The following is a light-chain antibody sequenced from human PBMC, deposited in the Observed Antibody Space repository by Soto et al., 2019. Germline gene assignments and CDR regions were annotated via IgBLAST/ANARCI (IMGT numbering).Light chain of an antibody. V-gene: IGKV3D-20*01. CDR3: QQYGSSPGIT. J-gene: IGKJ5*01. Sequence: EIVLTQSPATLSLSPGERATLSCGASQSVSSSSLAWYQQKPGLAPRLLIYDASSRATGIPDRFSGSGSGTDFTLTISRLEPEDFAVYYCQQYGSSPGITFGQGTRLEIK. CDR2: DAS. CDR1: QSVSSSS.